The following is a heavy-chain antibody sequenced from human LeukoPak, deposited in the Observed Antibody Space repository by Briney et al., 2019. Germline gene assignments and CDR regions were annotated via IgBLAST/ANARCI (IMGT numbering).Heavy chain of an antibody. Sequence: SETLSLTCTVSGGSISSYYWSWIRQPAGKGLESIGHISTSGSTNYNPSLKSRVTISVDTSKNQFSLKLSSVTAADTAVYYCASRRYYYYMDVWGKGTTVTISS. CDR3: ASRRYYYYMDV. V-gene: IGHV4-4*07. CDR1: GGSISSYY. CDR2: ISTSGST. J-gene: IGHJ6*03.